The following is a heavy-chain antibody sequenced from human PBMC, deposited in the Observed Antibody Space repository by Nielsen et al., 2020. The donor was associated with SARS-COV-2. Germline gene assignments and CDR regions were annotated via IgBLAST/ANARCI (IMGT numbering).Heavy chain of an antibody. CDR2: INPTSGDP. V-gene: IGHV1-2*02. CDR1: GYTFAGYY. J-gene: IGHJ5*02. Sequence: ASVKVSCKASGYTFAGYYLHWVRQVPGQGLEWMGWINPTSGDPHYAQKFQGRVTMSRDTSISTAYMEMDRLTFDDTAVYYCARDRGSSWSNHFDPWGQGTQVTVSS. CDR3: ARDRGSSWSNHFDP. D-gene: IGHD6-13*01.